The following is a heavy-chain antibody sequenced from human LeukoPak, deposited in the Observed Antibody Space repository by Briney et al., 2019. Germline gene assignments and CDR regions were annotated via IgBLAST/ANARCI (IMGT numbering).Heavy chain of an antibody. CDR2: IYYRGRT. J-gene: IGHJ6*03. V-gene: IGHV4-31*03. Sequence: PSETLSLTCTVSGDSISSGGYYWSWIRQHPGKGLEWIGYIYYRGRTYYNPSLKSRVTISVATSKNQFSLKLSSVTAADTAVYYCARDKDRDATYYYYMDVWGKGTTVTVSS. CDR1: GDSISSGGYY. D-gene: IGHD2-15*01. CDR3: ARDKDRDATYYYYMDV.